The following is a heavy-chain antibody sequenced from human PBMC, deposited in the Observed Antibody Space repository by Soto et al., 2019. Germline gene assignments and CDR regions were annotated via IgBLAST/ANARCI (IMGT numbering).Heavy chain of an antibody. Sequence: SETLSLTCAVYGESFSGYYWSWIRQPPGKGLEWIGETNHRGSSKYTPSLKSRFTISRDNSKNTLYLQMNSLRVEDTAVYFCARDRRGIDGYSKENYYFDSWGLGTLVTVSP. D-gene: IGHD4-4*01. CDR3: ARDRRGIDGYSKENYYFDS. CDR2: TNHRGSS. J-gene: IGHJ4*02. CDR1: GESFSGYY. V-gene: IGHV4-34*10.